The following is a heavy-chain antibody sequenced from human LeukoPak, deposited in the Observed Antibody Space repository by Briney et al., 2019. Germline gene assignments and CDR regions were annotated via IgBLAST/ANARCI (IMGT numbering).Heavy chain of an antibody. CDR3: ARLRRASYYMDV. CDR2: IWYDGSNK. Sequence: SGGSLRLSCVASGFTFSSYGMHWVRQAPGKGLEWVAVIWYDGSNKYYADSVKGRFTTSRDNSKNTLYLQMNSLRAEDTAVYYCARLRRASYYMDVWGKGTTVTVSS. CDR1: GFTFSSYG. V-gene: IGHV3-33*08. J-gene: IGHJ6*03.